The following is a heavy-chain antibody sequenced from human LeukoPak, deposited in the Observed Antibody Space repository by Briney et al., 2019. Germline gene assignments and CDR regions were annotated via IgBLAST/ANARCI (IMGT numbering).Heavy chain of an antibody. D-gene: IGHD2-21*01. J-gene: IGHJ6*03. V-gene: IGHV1-18*01. CDR1: GYTFTSYG. Sequence: ASVKVSCKASGYTFTSYGISWVRQAPGQGLEWMGWISAYNGNTNYAQKLQGRVTMTTDTSTSTAYMELRSLRSDDTAVYYCASSGWAYCGGDCYGSNYYYYYMDVWGKGTKVTVSS. CDR2: ISAYNGNT. CDR3: ASSGWAYCGGDCYGSNYYYYYMDV.